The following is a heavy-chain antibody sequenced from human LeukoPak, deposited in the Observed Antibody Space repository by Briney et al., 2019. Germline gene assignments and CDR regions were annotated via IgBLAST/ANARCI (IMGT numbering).Heavy chain of an antibody. CDR3: AKDYIVGAAYYFDY. J-gene: IGHJ4*02. V-gene: IGHV3-23*01. Sequence: GGSLRLSCAASGFTFSTYWMSWVRQAPGKGLEWVSAISGSGGSTYYADSVKGRFTISRDNSKNTLYLQMNSLRAEDTAVYYCAKDYIVGAAYYFDYWGQGTLVTVSS. CDR1: GFTFSTYW. CDR2: ISGSGGST. D-gene: IGHD1-26*01.